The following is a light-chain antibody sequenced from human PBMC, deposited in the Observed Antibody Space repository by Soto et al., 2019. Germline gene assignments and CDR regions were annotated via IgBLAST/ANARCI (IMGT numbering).Light chain of an antibody. J-gene: IGLJ1*01. V-gene: IGLV1-40*01. Sequence: QAVVTQPPSVSGAPGQRVTMSCTGSNSNIGAGYDVHWYQQFPGTAPRLVIYGNTNRPSGVPDRFSGSKSGTSASLAITGLQAEDEAEYYCQSYDSSLSAYVFATGTKVTVL. CDR1: NSNIGAGYD. CDR3: QSYDSSLSAYV. CDR2: GNT.